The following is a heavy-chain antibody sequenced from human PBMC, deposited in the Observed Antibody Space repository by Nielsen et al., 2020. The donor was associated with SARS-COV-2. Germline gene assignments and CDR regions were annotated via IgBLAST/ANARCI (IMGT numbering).Heavy chain of an antibody. CDR3: ASSYSSGWFYFQH. CDR1: GFTFSNAW. Sequence: GGSLRLSCAASGFTFSNAWMSWVRQAPGKGLEWVSAISGSGGSTYYADSVKGRFTISRDNSKNTLYLQMNSLRAEDTAVYYCASSYSSGWFYFQHWGQGTLVTVSS. D-gene: IGHD6-19*01. V-gene: IGHV3-23*01. CDR2: ISGSGGST. J-gene: IGHJ1*01.